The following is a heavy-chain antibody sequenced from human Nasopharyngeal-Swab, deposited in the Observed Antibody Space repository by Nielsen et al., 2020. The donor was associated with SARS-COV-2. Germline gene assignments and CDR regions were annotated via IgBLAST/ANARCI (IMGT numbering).Heavy chain of an antibody. Sequence: GGSLRLSCAASGFTFSSSWMHWVRQAPGKGLVWLSRINSDGSSTDYADSVKGRFTISRDNARNSLFLQMNSLRAEDTAVYYCARVSVAGQEYFHHWVQGTLVTVSS. J-gene: IGHJ1*01. CDR2: INSDGSST. D-gene: IGHD6-19*01. CDR1: GFTFSSSW. CDR3: ARVSVAGQEYFHH. V-gene: IGHV3-74*01.